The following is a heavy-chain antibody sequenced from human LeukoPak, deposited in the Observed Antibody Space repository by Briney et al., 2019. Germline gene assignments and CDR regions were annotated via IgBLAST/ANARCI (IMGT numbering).Heavy chain of an antibody. CDR1: GFTLNTYA. V-gene: IGHV3-23*01. CDR2: ISGSGGST. Sequence: GGSLRLSCAASGFTLNTYAMTWVRQAPGKGLEWVSAISGSGGSTYYADSVKGRFTISRDNSRNTLYLQMNSLRAEDTAVYYCAKDFKAARYAFDIWGQGTMVTVSS. CDR3: AKDFKAARYAFDI. J-gene: IGHJ3*02.